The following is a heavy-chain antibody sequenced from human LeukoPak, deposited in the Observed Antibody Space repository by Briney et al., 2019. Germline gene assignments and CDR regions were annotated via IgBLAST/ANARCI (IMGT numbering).Heavy chain of an antibody. CDR1: GGSISSYY. CDR3: ARHGEKGELSYYFDY. CDR2: IYTSGST. J-gene: IGHJ4*02. Sequence: SETLSLTCTVSGGSISSYYWSWIRQPAGKGLEWIGRIYTSGSTNYNPSLKSRVTMSVDTSKNQFSLKLSSVTAADTAVYYCARHGEKGELSYYFDYWGQGTLVIVSS. D-gene: IGHD3-16*02. V-gene: IGHV4-4*07.